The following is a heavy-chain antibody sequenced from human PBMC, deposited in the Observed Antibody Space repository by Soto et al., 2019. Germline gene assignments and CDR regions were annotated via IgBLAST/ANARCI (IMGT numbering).Heavy chain of an antibody. CDR3: ARAVFGTDYDSS. CDR1: GYTFTSYA. V-gene: IGHV1-3*01. Sequence: ASVKVSCKASGYTFTSYAMHWVRQAPGQRLEWMGWINAGNGNTKYSQKFQGRVTITRDTSASTAYMELSSLRSEDTAVYYCARAVFGTDYDSSWGQGTLVTVSS. D-gene: IGHD3-22*01. CDR2: INAGNGNT. J-gene: IGHJ4*02.